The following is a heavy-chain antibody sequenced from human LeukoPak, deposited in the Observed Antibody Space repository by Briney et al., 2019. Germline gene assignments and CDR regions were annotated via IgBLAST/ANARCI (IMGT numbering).Heavy chain of an antibody. V-gene: IGHV4-39*01. D-gene: IGHD5-12*01. CDR2: IYYSGST. CDR3: ARHPRRRPTKE. Sequence: SETLSLTCTVSGGSISSSSYYWGWIRQPPGKGLEWIGSIYYSGSTYYNPSLKSRVTISVDTSKNQFSLKLSSVTAADTAVYYCARHPRRRPTKEWGQGTLVTVSS. J-gene: IGHJ4*02. CDR1: GGSISSSSYY.